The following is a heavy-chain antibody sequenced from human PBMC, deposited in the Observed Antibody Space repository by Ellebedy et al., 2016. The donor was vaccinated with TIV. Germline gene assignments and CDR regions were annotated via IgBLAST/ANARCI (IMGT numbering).Heavy chain of an antibody. CDR3: ARTIPYSSSSQYRYDAFDI. D-gene: IGHD6-6*01. Sequence: TLSLTCAVYGGSFSGYYWSWIRQPPGKALEWLARIDWDDDKYYSTSLKTRLTISKDTSKNQVVLTMTNMDPVDTATYYCARTIPYSSSSQYRYDAFDIWGQGTMVTVSS. V-gene: IGHV2-70*11. CDR1: GGSFSGYY. J-gene: IGHJ3*02. CDR2: IDWDDDK.